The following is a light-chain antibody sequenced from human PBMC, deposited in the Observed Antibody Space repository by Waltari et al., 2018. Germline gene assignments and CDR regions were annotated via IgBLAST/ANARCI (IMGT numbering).Light chain of an antibody. J-gene: IGKJ3*01. CDR2: DAS. CDR1: QDISNY. CDR3: QQYDNLPV. Sequence: TQSPSSLSASVGDRVTITCQASQDISNYLNWYQHKPGKAPKLLIYDASNLETGVPSRFSGSGSGTDFTFTISSLQPEDIATYYCQQYDNLPVFGPGTKVDIK. V-gene: IGKV1-33*01.